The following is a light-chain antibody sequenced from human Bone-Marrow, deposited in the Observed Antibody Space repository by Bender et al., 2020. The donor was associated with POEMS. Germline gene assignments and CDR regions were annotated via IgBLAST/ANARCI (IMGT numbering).Light chain of an antibody. CDR2: DVT. Sequence: QSALTQPASVSASPGLSITISCTGTSSDVGGYNYVSWYQQHPGKAPKLMIYDVTNRPSGVSNRFSGSKSGNTASLTISGLQAEDEADYYCQSYDNSLGGWVFGGGTKLTVL. J-gene: IGLJ3*02. CDR1: SSDVGGYNY. V-gene: IGLV2-14*01. CDR3: QSYDNSLGGWV.